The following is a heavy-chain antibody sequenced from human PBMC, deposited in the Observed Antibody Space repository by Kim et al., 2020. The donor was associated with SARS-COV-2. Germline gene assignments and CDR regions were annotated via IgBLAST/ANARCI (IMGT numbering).Heavy chain of an antibody. V-gene: IGHV4-59*01. J-gene: IGHJ4*02. CDR3: ARATYSSGWYLSGPWYFDY. CDR1: GGSISSYY. CDR2: IYYSGST. Sequence: SETLSLTCTVSGGSISSYYWSWIRQPPGKGLEWIGYIYYSGSTNYNPSLKSRVTISVDTSKNQFSLKLSSVTAADTAVYYCARATYSSGWYLSGPWYFDYWGQGTLVTVSS. D-gene: IGHD6-19*01.